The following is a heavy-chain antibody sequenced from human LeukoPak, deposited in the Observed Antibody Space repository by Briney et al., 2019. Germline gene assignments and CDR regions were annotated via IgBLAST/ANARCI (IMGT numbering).Heavy chain of an antibody. CDR1: SYSISSGYY. CDR3: ARNLVRSSFDY. J-gene: IGHJ4*02. Sequence: SETLSLTCAVSSYSISSGYYWGWIRQPPGKGLEWIGSIYHSGSTYYNPSLKSRVTISVDTSKNQFSLKLSSVTAADMAVYYCARNLVRSSFDYWGQGTLVTVSS. D-gene: IGHD6-13*01. CDR2: IYHSGST. V-gene: IGHV4-38-2*01.